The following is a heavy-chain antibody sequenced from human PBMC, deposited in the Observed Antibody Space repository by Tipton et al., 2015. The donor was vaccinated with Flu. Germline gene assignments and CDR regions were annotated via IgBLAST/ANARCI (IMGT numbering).Heavy chain of an antibody. V-gene: IGHV4-38-2*01. D-gene: IGHD3-22*01. CDR1: GYSISSGYY. Sequence: TLSLTCAVSGYSISSGYYWGWIRQPPGKGLEWIGSIYHSGSTYYNPSLKSRVTISVDTSKNQFSLKLSSVTAADTAVYYCAGQRLILYDSSGYYDYWGQGTLVTVSS. CDR3: AGQRLILYDSSGYYDY. CDR2: IYHSGST. J-gene: IGHJ4*02.